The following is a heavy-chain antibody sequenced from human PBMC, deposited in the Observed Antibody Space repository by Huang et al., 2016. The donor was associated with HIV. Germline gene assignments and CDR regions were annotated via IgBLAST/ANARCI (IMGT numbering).Heavy chain of an antibody. Sequence: EVQLLESGGGLVQPGGSLRLSCAASGFTFSSYAMSLVRQAPGKGLEGVSAISGSCGSTYYADSGKGRFTISRDNSKNTLYLQMNSLRAEDTVVYYCAKQSSGWYVSADAFDIWGQGTMVTVSS. CDR1: GFTFSSYA. CDR3: AKQSSGWYVSADAFDI. CDR2: ISGSCGST. V-gene: IGHV3-23*01. D-gene: IGHD6-19*01. J-gene: IGHJ3*02.